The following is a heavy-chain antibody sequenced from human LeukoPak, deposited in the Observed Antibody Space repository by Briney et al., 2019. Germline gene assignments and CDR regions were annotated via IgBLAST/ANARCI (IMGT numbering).Heavy chain of an antibody. V-gene: IGHV4-61*02. CDR2: IYTSGST. CDR1: GGSISSGGYY. Sequence: SETLSLTCTVSGGSISSGGYYWSWIRQPAGKGLEWIGRIYTSGSTNYNPSLKSRVTISLDTSKNQFSLKLNSVTAADTALYYCASAIAIPAWAFDLWGQGTVVTVSS. J-gene: IGHJ3*01. D-gene: IGHD6-13*01. CDR3: ASAIAIPAWAFDL.